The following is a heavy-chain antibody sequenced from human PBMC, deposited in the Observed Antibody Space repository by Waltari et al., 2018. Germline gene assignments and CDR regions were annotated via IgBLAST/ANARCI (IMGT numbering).Heavy chain of an antibody. J-gene: IGHJ6*02. CDR2: IYSGGST. V-gene: IGHV3-53*01. Sequence: VQLQESGPGLVKPSETLSLTCTVSGGSISSYYWSWIRQPPGKGLEWVSVIYSGGSTYYADSVKGRFTISRDNSKNTLYLQMNSLRAEDTAVYYCARAEDMDVWGQGTTVTVSS. CDR1: GGSISSYY. CDR3: ARAEDMDV.